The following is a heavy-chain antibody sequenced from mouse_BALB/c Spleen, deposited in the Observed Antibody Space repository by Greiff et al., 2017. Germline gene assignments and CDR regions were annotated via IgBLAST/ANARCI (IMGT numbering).Heavy chain of an antibody. CDR2: ISDGGSYT. D-gene: IGHD1-1*01. J-gene: IGHJ1*01. Sequence: DVKLVESGGGLVKPGGSLKLSCAASGFTFSDYYMYWVRQTPEKRLEWVATISDGGSYTYYPDSVKGRFTISRDNAKNNLYLQMSSLKSEDTAMYYCARDTKGYFDVWGAGTTVTVSS. CDR3: ARDTKGYFDV. CDR1: GFTFSDYY. V-gene: IGHV5-4*02.